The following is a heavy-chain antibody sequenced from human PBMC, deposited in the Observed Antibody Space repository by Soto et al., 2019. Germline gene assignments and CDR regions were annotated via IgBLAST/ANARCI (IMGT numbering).Heavy chain of an antibody. CDR3: ARDIAGVRYFDWPSLDY. D-gene: IGHD3-9*01. V-gene: IGHV1-18*01. J-gene: IGHJ4*02. CDR1: GYTFTSYG. Sequence: ASVKVSCKASGYTFTSYGISWVRQAPGQGLEWMGWISAYNGNTNYAQKLQGRVTMTTDTSTSTAYMELRSLRSDDTAVYYCARDIAGVRYFDWPSLDYWGQGTLVTVSS. CDR2: ISAYNGNT.